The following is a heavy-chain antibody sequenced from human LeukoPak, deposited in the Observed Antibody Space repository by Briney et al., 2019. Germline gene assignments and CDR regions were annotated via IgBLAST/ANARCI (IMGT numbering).Heavy chain of an antibody. CDR1: GYTFTSYD. CDR3: ARREGRYYYGSGSRPGWFDP. Sequence: ASEKVSCKASGYTFTSYDINWVRQATGQGLEWMGWMNPNSGNTGYAQKFQGRVTMTRNTSISTAYMELSSLRSEDTAVYYCARREGRYYYGSGSRPGWFDPWGQGTLVTVSS. J-gene: IGHJ5*02. CDR2: MNPNSGNT. V-gene: IGHV1-8*01. D-gene: IGHD3-10*01.